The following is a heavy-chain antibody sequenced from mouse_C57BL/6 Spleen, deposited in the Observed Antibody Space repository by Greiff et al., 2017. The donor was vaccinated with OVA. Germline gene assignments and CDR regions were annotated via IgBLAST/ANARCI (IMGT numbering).Heavy chain of an antibody. CDR3: GLTGTKGYDLDY. Sequence: VQLQQSGAELASPGASVTLSCKASGYTFTDHIMNWVKKRPGQGLEWIGRISPVSGETNYNQKFMGRDTFSVDRSSSTVYMVLNSLTSEYPAVYYCGLTGTKGYDLDYWGQGTTLTVSS. J-gene: IGHJ2*01. V-gene: IGHV1-11*01. CDR2: ISPVSGET. D-gene: IGHD4-1*01. CDR1: GYTFTDHI.